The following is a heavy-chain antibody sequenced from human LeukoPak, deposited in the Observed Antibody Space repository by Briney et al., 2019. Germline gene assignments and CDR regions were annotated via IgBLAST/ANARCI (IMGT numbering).Heavy chain of an antibody. J-gene: IGHJ3*02. D-gene: IGHD2-2*02. CDR3: AREYPRAFDI. CDR1: GGTFSTYA. CDR2: IITTLGIA. Sequence: SVKVSCKASGGTFSTYAMIWVRQAPGQGLEWMGRIITTLGIADYAQKFQGRVTITADKSTSTAYMELSSLRSEDTAMYFCAREYPRAFDIWGQGTMVTVSS. V-gene: IGHV1-69*04.